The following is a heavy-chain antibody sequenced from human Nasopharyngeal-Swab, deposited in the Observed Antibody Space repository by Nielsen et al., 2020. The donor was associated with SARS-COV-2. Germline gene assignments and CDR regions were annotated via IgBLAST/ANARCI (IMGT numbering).Heavy chain of an antibody. CDR3: AKVVAAHYYYYGMDV. D-gene: IGHD2-15*01. V-gene: IGHV3-9*01. CDR2: ISWNSGSI. J-gene: IGHJ6*02. Sequence: PGKGLEWVSGISWNSGSIGYADSVKGRFTISRDNAKNSLYLQMNSPRAEDTALYYCAKVVAAHYYYYGMDVWGQGTTVTVSS.